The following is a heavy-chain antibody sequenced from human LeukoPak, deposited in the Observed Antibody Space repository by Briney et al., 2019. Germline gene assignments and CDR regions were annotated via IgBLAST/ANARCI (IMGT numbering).Heavy chain of an antibody. CDR2: ISASGAST. CDR1: RFTFYSYT. CDR3: AKDQVVPFDY. V-gene: IGHV3-23*01. D-gene: IGHD2-15*01. Sequence: GGSLRLSCAASRFTFYSYTMCWIRQASGKGLEWVSGISASGASTYYADSVKGRFTISRDNSNNTLYLQMNSLRAEDTAVYFCAKDQVVPFDYWGQGTLVTVSS. J-gene: IGHJ4*02.